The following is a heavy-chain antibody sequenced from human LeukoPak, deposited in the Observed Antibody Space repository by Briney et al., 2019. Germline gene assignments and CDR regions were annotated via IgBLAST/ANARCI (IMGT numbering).Heavy chain of an antibody. D-gene: IGHD6-13*01. Sequence: PSETLSLTCAVYGGSFSGYYWSWIRQPPGKGLEWIGEINHSGSTNYNPSLKSRVTISVDTSKNQFSLKLSSVTAADTAVYYCASQGSWYGWFDPWGQGTLVTVSS. J-gene: IGHJ5*02. CDR1: GGSFSGYY. V-gene: IGHV4-34*01. CDR3: ASQGSWYGWFDP. CDR2: INHSGST.